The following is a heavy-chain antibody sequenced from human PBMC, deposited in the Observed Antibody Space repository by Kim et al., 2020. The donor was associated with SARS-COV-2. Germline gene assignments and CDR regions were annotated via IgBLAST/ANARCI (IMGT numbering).Heavy chain of an antibody. CDR3: AKDIGYYGSGSYAMDV. V-gene: IGHV3-43*01. D-gene: IGHD3-10*01. J-gene: IGHJ6*02. Sequence: DFVKGRFTISRDNSRNSLYLQMNSLRREDTALYYCAKDIGYYGSGSYAMDVWGRGTTVTVSS.